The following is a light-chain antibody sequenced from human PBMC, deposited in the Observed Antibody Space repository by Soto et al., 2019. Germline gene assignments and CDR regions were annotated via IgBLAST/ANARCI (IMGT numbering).Light chain of an antibody. V-gene: IGKV3-20*01. CDR2: GAS. Sequence: EIVLTQSPGTLPLSPGERATLSCRASQSVSSNYLVWYQQKPGQAPRPLIYGASSRATGIPDRISGSGSGTDITLATAGLEPEEFSGYYCQQYANSPCTCAQGTKLEI. CDR3: QQYANSPCT. CDR1: QSVSSNY. J-gene: IGKJ2*02.